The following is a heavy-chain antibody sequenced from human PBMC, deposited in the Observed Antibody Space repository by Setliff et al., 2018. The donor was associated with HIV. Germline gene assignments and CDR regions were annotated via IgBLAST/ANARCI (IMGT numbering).Heavy chain of an antibody. CDR3: AKDRQQLDPREFDY. D-gene: IGHD6-13*01. Sequence: GGSLRLSCIASGFSFNNYYMSWVRQAPGKGLEWVSGISLSGGSTYYADSVKGRFTIFRDNSKKTLYLQMSSLRVEDTAVYYCAKDRQQLDPREFDYWGQGTLVTVSS. CDR1: GFSFNNYY. CDR2: ISLSGGST. V-gene: IGHV3-23*01. J-gene: IGHJ4*02.